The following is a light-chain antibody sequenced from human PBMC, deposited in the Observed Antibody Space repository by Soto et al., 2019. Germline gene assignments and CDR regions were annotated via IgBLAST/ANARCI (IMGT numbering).Light chain of an antibody. V-gene: IGKV3-15*01. CDR2: GAS. Sequence: ELVMTQSPATLSVSPGERATLFCRASQRVGSSLAWYQQRPGQAPRLLLYGASTRATGIPARFSGSGGGTDFTLTISSLQPEESAVYYCQQYKHWYTFGQGTILEIK. J-gene: IGKJ2*01. CDR1: QRVGSS. CDR3: QQYKHWYT.